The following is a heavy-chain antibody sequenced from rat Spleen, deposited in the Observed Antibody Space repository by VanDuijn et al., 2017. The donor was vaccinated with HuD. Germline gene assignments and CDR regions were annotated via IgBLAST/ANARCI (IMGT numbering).Heavy chain of an antibody. J-gene: IGHJ4*01. CDR3: ARHYVPPYYVMDA. Sequence: EVQLVESDGGLVQPGRSLKLSCAASGFTFSDYYMAWVRQAPTKGLEWVATISYDGSSTYYRDSVKGRFTISRDIAKSSLFLQMNSLRSEDSATYYCARHYVPPYYVMDAWGQGASVTVSS. CDR1: GFTFSDYY. D-gene: IGHD1-6*01. CDR2: ISYDGSST. V-gene: IGHV5-29*01.